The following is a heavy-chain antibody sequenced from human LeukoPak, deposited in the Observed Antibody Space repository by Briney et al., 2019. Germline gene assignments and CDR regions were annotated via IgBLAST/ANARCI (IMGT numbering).Heavy chain of an antibody. CDR1: GGSISSYY. D-gene: IGHD1-26*01. CDR2: ISYSGRT. V-gene: IGHV4-59*01. CDR3: ARGLGSYPYYFDY. J-gene: IGHJ4*02. Sequence: SETLSLTCTVSGGSISSYYWSWLRLPPGKGPERIGSISYSGRTNYNPSLKSRVTISIDTSKNHFSLKVTSVTAADTAVYYCARGLGSYPYYFDYWGQGTLVTVSS.